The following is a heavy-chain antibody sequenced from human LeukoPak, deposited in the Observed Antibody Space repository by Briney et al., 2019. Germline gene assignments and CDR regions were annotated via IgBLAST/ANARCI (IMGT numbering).Heavy chain of an antibody. CDR2: IYYSGST. V-gene: IGHV4-59*01. J-gene: IGHJ4*02. Sequence: PSETLSLTCTVSGGSISSYYWSWIRQPPGKGLEWIGYIYYSGSTNYNPSLKSRVTISVDTSKNQFSLKLSSVTAADTAVYYCARSYDFRSGYNYWGQGTLVTVSS. CDR1: GGSISSYY. D-gene: IGHD3-3*01. CDR3: ARSYDFRSGYNY.